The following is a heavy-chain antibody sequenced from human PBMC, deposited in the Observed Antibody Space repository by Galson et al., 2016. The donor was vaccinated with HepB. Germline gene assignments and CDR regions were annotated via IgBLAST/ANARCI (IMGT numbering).Heavy chain of an antibody. D-gene: IGHD1-7*01. J-gene: IGHJ4*02. CDR3: AREGPIIGTLNY. Sequence: SVKVSCKASGFSFTNYALHWVRQASGQGPQWLGWINARNGEAKYSQVFQDRVTISRDTSATTVYMEVTSLTSEDTAVYYCAREGPIIGTLNYWGQGTLVTVTS. CDR2: INARNGEA. V-gene: IGHV1-3*03. CDR1: GFSFTNYA.